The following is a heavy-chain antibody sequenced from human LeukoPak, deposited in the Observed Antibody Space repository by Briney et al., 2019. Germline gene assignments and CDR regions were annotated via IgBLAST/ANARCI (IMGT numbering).Heavy chain of an antibody. CDR3: ARGQGYSYGYEWFDP. Sequence: SETLSLTCAVYGGSFSGYYWSWLRQPPGKGLEWIGYIYYSGSTNYNPSLKSRVTISVDTSKNQFSLKLSSVTAADTAVYYCARGQGYSYGYEWFDPWGQGTLVTVSS. CDR2: IYYSGST. J-gene: IGHJ5*02. CDR1: GGSFSGYY. D-gene: IGHD5-18*01. V-gene: IGHV4-59*01.